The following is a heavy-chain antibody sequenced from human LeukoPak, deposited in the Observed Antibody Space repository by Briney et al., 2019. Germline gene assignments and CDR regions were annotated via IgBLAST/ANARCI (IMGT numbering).Heavy chain of an antibody. J-gene: IGHJ5*02. CDR2: INHSGST. CDR1: GGSFSGYY. Sequence: SETLSLTCAVYGGSFSGYYWSWIRQPPGKGLEWIGEINHSGSTNYNPSLKSRVTTSVDTSKNQFSLKLSSVTAADTAVYYCARASRPSNSWFDPWGQGTVVTVSS. D-gene: IGHD6-6*01. CDR3: ARASRPSNSWFDP. V-gene: IGHV4-34*01.